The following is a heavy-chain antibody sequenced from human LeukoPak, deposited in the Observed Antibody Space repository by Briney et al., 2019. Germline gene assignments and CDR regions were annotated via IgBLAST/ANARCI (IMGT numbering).Heavy chain of an antibody. CDR3: ARGYLRTYFYYYMDV. D-gene: IGHD5/OR15-5a*01. Sequence: SETLSLTSTVSGGSLSTVYCSCIRHPPRKGLGWIGYIFYSGSTDYNPSLQSRVTMSVDTSKNQFSLDLSSVTAADTAIYYCARGYLRTYFYYYMDVWGKGTTVTVSS. CDR1: GGSLSTVY. J-gene: IGHJ6*03. V-gene: IGHV4-59*01. CDR2: IFYSGST.